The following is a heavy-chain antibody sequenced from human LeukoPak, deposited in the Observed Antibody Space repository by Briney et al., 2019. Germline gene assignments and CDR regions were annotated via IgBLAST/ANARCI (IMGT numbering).Heavy chain of an antibody. CDR2: IYYSGST. V-gene: IGHV4-59*12. J-gene: IGHJ4*02. CDR1: GGSISSYY. D-gene: IGHD1-7*01. Sequence: PSETLSLTCTVSGGSISSYYWSWIRQPPGKGLEWIGYIYYSGSTNYNPSLKSRVTMSVDTSKNQFSLKLSSVTAADTAVYYCASWNSDYSFDYWGQGTLVTVSS. CDR3: ASWNSDYSFDY.